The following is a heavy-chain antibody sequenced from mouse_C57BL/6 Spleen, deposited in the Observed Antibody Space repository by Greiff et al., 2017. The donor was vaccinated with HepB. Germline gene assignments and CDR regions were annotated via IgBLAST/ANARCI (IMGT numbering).Heavy chain of an antibody. D-gene: IGHD2-5*01. Sequence: EVQVVESGGGLVQPGGSLKLSCAASGFTFSDYYMYWVRQTPEKRLEWVAYISNGGGSTYYPDTVKGRFTISRDNAKNTLYLQMSRLKSEDTAMYYCARGAYYSNLYFDYWGQGTTLTVSS. J-gene: IGHJ2*01. CDR2: ISNGGGST. V-gene: IGHV5-12*01. CDR3: ARGAYYSNLYFDY. CDR1: GFTFSDYY.